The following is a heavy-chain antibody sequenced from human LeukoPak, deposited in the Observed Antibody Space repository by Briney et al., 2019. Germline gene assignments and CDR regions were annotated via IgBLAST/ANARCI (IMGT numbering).Heavy chain of an antibody. Sequence: PSETLSLTCTVSGGSISSGSYYWSWIRQPAGKGLEWIGRIYTSGSTNYNPSLKSRVTISVDTSKNQFSLKLSSVTAADTAVYYCARGSGYSYGPRDYMDVWGKGTTVTVSS. CDR1: GGSISSGSYY. CDR3: ARGSGYSYGPRDYMDV. CDR2: IYTSGST. V-gene: IGHV4-61*02. D-gene: IGHD5-18*01. J-gene: IGHJ6*03.